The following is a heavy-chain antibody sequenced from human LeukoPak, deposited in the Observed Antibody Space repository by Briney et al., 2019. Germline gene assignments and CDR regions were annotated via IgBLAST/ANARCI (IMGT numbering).Heavy chain of an antibody. Sequence: ASVKVSCKASGVTFSDYALNWVRQATGQGLEWMGWMNPNSGNTGYAQKFQGRVTITRNTSISTAYMELSSLRSEDTAVYYCARGYGGIDYWGQGTLVTVSS. V-gene: IGHV1-8*01. CDR2: MNPNSGNT. CDR3: ARGYGGIDY. CDR1: GVTFSDYA. D-gene: IGHD4-23*01. J-gene: IGHJ4*02.